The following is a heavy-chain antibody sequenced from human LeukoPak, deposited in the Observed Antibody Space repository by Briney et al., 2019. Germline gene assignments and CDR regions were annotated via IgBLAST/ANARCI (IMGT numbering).Heavy chain of an antibody. D-gene: IGHD3-22*01. CDR3: ARGYYDSSGYYYFDY. CDR1: GGSISSGGYS. J-gene: IGHJ4*02. CDR2: IYHSGST. V-gene: IGHV4-30-2*01. Sequence: SETLSLTCAASGGSISSGGYSWSWIRQPPGKGLEWIGYIYHSGSTYYNPSLKSRVTISVDRSKNQFSLKLSSVTAADTAVYYCARGYYDSSGYYYFDYWGQGTLVTVSS.